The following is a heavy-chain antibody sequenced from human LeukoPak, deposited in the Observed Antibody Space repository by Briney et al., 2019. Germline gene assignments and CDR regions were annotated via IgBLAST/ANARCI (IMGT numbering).Heavy chain of an antibody. CDR2: INQDGSEK. V-gene: IGHV3-7*03. CDR1: GFTLSSSW. Sequence: GGSLRLSCAASGFTLSSSWMSWVRQAPGKGLEWVANINQDGSEKYYVDSVKGRFTISRDNAKNSLYLQMNSLRAEDTAVYYRARDRSCSGWGQGTLVTVSS. J-gene: IGHJ4*02. D-gene: IGHD2-15*01. CDR3: ARDRSCSG.